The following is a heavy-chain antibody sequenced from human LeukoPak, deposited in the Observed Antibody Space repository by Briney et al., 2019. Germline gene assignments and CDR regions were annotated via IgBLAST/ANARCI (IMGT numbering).Heavy chain of an antibody. Sequence: GASVKVSCKASGGTLSSYAISWVRQAPGQGLEWMGGIIPIFGTANYAQKFQGRVTITADESTSTAYMELSSLRSDDTAVYYCARTAGLLWSEYWGQGTLVTVSS. V-gene: IGHV1-69*13. J-gene: IGHJ4*02. D-gene: IGHD3-10*01. CDR3: ARTAGLLWSEY. CDR2: IIPIFGTA. CDR1: GGTLSSYA.